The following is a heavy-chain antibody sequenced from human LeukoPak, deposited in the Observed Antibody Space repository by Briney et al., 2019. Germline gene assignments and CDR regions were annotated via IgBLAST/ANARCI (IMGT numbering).Heavy chain of an antibody. CDR3: ARGSQSLGYCSGGSCRAKIFDY. V-gene: IGHV4-34*01. J-gene: IGHJ4*02. D-gene: IGHD2-15*01. CDR1: GGSFSGYY. CDR2: INLSGST. Sequence: SQTLSLTLAVYGGSFSGYYSSWIRHPPRKGLEWIGEINLSGSTNYNPSLKSRVTRSVDASKNQFSLKLSSVTAADTAVYYCARGSQSLGYCSGGSCRAKIFDYWGQGTLVTVSS.